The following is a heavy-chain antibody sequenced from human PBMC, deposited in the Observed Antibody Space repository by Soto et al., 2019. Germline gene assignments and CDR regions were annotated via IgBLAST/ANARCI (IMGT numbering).Heavy chain of an antibody. CDR2: IYYSGST. CDR3: ARGDTAMGIDY. CDR1: GGSISSGGYY. D-gene: IGHD5-18*01. V-gene: IGHV4-31*03. J-gene: IGHJ4*02. Sequence: SETLSLTCTVSGGSISSGGYYWIWIRQHPGKGLEWIGYIYYSGSTYYNPSLKSRVTISGDTSQNQFSLKLSSVTAADTAVYFCARGDTAMGIDYWGQGTLVTVSS.